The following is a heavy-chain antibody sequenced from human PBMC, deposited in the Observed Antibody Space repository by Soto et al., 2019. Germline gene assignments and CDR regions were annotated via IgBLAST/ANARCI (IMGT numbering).Heavy chain of an antibody. Sequence: QVQLVQSGAEVKKPGASVKVSCKASGYTFTSYGISWVRQAPGQGLEWMGWISAYNGNTNYAQKLQGRVTMTTDTSTSTAYMELRSLRSDDTAGYYCARDEGTAEQQGESGGLDYWGQGTLVTVSS. CDR2: ISAYNGNT. CDR3: ARDEGTAEQQGESGGLDY. D-gene: IGHD6-13*01. V-gene: IGHV1-18*01. J-gene: IGHJ4*02. CDR1: GYTFTSYG.